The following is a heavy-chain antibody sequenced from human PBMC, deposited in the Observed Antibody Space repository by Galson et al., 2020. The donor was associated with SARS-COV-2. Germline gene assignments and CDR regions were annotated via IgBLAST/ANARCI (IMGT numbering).Heavy chain of an antibody. Sequence: GESMKISCKASGYTFTTYWIAWVRKMPGKGLEWVGIIYHGDSDTRYSPSFQGQVTISVDKSINTAYLQWSSLKASDTAIYYCARQGDSGWYSDYWGQGTLVTVSS. J-gene: IGHJ4*02. CDR2: IYHGDSDT. CDR1: GYTFTTYW. D-gene: IGHD6-19*01. V-gene: IGHV5-51*01. CDR3: ARQGDSGWYSDY.